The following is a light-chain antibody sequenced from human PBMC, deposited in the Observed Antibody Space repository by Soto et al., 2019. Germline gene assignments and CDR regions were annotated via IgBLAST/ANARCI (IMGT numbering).Light chain of an antibody. CDR3: QSYDTSLSGVI. V-gene: IGLV1-40*01. CDR1: SSNIGAGHD. J-gene: IGLJ2*01. Sequence: QSVLTQTPSVSGAPGQKITMSCTGSSSNIGAGHDVHWYQQLPGVAPRLLIYADNNRPSGVPDRFSASNSGTSASLAITGLQGEDEAVYYCQSYDTSLSGVIFGAGTKLTVL. CDR2: ADN.